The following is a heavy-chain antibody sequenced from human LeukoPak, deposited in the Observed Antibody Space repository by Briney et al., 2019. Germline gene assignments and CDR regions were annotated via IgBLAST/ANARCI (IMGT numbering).Heavy chain of an antibody. D-gene: IGHD3-10*01. CDR1: GFTFSSYS. J-gene: IGHJ4*02. CDR2: ISSSSSYI. V-gene: IGHV3-21*01. CDR3: ARQIDYYGSGSHPDY. Sequence: GGSLRLSCAASGFTFSSYSMNWVRQAPGKGLEWVSSISSSSSYIYYADSVKGRFTISRDNAKNSLYLQMNSLRAEDTAVYYCARQIDYYGSGSHPDYWGQGTLATVSS.